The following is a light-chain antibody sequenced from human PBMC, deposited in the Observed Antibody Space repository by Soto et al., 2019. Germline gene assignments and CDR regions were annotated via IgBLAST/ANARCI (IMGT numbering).Light chain of an antibody. CDR1: SSDVGSYNL. CDR3: CSYASSSTYV. J-gene: IGLJ1*01. Sequence: QSALTQPASVSGSPGQSITISCTGTSSDVGSYNLVSWYQQHPGKAPKLMIYEVTKRPSGVSDRVSGSKSGNTASLTISVLQAEYEADYYCCSYASSSTYVFGTGTKVTVL. V-gene: IGLV2-23*02. CDR2: EVT.